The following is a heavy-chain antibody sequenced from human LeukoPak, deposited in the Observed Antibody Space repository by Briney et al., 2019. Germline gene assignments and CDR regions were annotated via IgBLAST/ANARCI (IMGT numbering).Heavy chain of an antibody. D-gene: IGHD3-10*01. V-gene: IGHV3-66*01. Sequence: GGSLRLSCAASGFTVKSNYMSWVRQAPGKGLEWVSAIYIGGTTYYADSVKGRFTISRDNSKNTLYLQMSSLRAEDTAVYYCARDYYGSGSYYHQDWGQGTLVTVSS. CDR1: GFTVKSNY. J-gene: IGHJ4*02. CDR3: ARDYYGSGSYYHQD. CDR2: IYIGGTT.